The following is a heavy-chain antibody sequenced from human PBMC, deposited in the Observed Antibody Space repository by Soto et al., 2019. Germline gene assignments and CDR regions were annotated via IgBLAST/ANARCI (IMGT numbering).Heavy chain of an antibody. Sequence: ASGTPSPTCTVSCGSIRSYYWSRVPPPPGKGLEWIGYIYYSGSTNYNPSLKSRVTISVDTSKNQFSLKLSSVTAADTAVYYCARDYYGSGSPPLGYWGQGTLVTVSS. CDR1: CGSIRSYY. CDR3: ARDYYGSGSPPLGY. J-gene: IGHJ4*02. D-gene: IGHD3-10*01. V-gene: IGHV4-59*01. CDR2: IYYSGST.